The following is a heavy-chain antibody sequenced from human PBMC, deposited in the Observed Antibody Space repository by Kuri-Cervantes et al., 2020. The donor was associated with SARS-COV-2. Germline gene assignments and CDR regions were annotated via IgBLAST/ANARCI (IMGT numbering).Heavy chain of an antibody. V-gene: IGHV1-2*04. CDR3: ARDERGYSRNWFDP. CDR1: GYTFTGYY. Sequence: ASVKVSCKASGYTFTGYYMHWVRQAPGQGLEWMGWINPNSGGTNYAQKFQGWVTMTRDTSISTAYMELSRLRSDDTAVYYCARDERGYSRNWFDPWGQGTLVTVSS. J-gene: IGHJ5*02. D-gene: IGHD6-13*01. CDR2: INPNSGGT.